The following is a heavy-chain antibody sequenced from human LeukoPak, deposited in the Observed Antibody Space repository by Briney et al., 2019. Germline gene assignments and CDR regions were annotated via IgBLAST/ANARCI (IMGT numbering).Heavy chain of an antibody. V-gene: IGHV4-4*07. J-gene: IGHJ4*02. CDR2: FFSIGNT. CDR1: GGSFTSFS. Sequence: PSETLSLTCPVSGGSFTSFSCGWIRRPAGKGMEWNGRFFSIGNTNYNPSFKSRATISVDKSKNQFSLKLTSVTAADTAVYYCARYSGIYGHDYWGQGTLVSVSS. D-gene: IGHD3-10*01. CDR3: ARYSGIYGHDY.